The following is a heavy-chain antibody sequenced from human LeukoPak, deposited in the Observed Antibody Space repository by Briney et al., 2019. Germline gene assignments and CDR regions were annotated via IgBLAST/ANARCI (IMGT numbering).Heavy chain of an antibody. J-gene: IGHJ5*02. CDR3: ARDPSYDSSGYPNWFDP. D-gene: IGHD3-22*01. Sequence: ASVTVSCKASGYTFTSYGITWVGLAPGQGLEWMGWISAYNGNTNYAQMFQGRVIMTTDTSTNTAYMELRSLRADDTAMYYCARDPSYDSSGYPNWFDPWGQGTLVTVSS. CDR2: ISAYNGNT. V-gene: IGHV1-18*01. CDR1: GYTFTSYG.